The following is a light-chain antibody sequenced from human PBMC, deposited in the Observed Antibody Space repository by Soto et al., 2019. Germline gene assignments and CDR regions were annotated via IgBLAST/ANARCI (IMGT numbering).Light chain of an antibody. CDR1: QTIRSNY. J-gene: IGKJ1*01. Sequence: ETVLTQSPGTLSLSPGERATLSCRASQTIRSNYLAWYRQTPGQAPRPLIYGASNRATGIADRFSGSGSGTDFTLIISRLEPEDFALYYCQQYGSSPWTFGQGTKLEIK. CDR3: QQYGSSPWT. V-gene: IGKV3-20*01. CDR2: GAS.